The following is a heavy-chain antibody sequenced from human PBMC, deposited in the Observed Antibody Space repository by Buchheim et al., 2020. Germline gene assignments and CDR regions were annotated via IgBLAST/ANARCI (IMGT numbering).Heavy chain of an antibody. D-gene: IGHD6-13*01. V-gene: IGHV3-23*01. CDR2: ISGNAKNT. CDR1: GFTFSDYA. Sequence: EVQFLETGGDLVQPGGSLRLSCAASGFTFSDYAMSWIRQAPGKGLEWVSAISGNAKNTYFADSVRGRFTISRDNSKSTVYLQMNMLRAEDTALYYCSKGQSVGGYLSHAYWGPGT. CDR3: SKGQSVGGYLSHAY. J-gene: IGHJ4*02.